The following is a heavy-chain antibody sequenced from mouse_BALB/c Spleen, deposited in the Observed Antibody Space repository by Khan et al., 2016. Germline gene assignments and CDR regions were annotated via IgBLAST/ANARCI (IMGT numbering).Heavy chain of an antibody. CDR1: GFTFNTYA. J-gene: IGHJ3*01. CDR2: IRSKSNNYAT. Sequence: EVELVESGGGLVQPKGSLKLSCAASGFTFNTYAMNWVRQAPGKGLEWIARIRSKSNNYATYYADSVKDRFTISRDDSQSMVYLQMNNLTTEDTAMYYCVRHGWDEAYWGQWTLVTVSA. CDR3: VRHGWDEAY. V-gene: IGHV10-1*02. D-gene: IGHD4-1*01.